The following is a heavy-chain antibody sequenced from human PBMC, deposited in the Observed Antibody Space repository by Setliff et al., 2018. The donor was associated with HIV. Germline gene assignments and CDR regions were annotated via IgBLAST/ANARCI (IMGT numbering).Heavy chain of an antibody. CDR1: GFTFSSYA. Sequence: PGGSLRLSCAASGFTFSSYAMNWVRQAPGKGLEWVSVIGGSGGSTYYADSVKGRFTISRDNSKNTLYLQMNSLRTEVTAVYYCAKGTTTVMVIDFDYWGQGSLVTVSS. CDR3: AKGTTTVMVIDFDY. J-gene: IGHJ4*02. CDR2: IGGSGGST. D-gene: IGHD5-18*01. V-gene: IGHV3-23*01.